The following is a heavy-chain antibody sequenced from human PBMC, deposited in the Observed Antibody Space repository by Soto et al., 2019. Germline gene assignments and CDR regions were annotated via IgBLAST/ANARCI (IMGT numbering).Heavy chain of an antibody. V-gene: IGHV3-23*01. CDR3: AKDSGLTGITTLNWFDP. CDR2: ISGSGGST. Sequence: EVQLLESRGGLVQPGGSLRLSCAASGFTFSSYAMSWVRQAPGKGLEWVSAISGSGGSTYYADSVKGRFTISRDNSKNTLYLQMNSLRAEDTAVYYCAKDSGLTGITTLNWFDPWGQGTLVTVSS. J-gene: IGHJ5*02. D-gene: IGHD1-20*01. CDR1: GFTFSSYA.